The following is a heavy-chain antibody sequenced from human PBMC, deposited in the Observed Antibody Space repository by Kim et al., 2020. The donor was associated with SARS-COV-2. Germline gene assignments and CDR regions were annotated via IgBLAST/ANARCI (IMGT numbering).Heavy chain of an antibody. CDR3: ARELLSSGSYSTSFDY. V-gene: IGHV3-30*01. Sequence: SVKGRFTISRDNCKNTLYLQMNSLRAEDTAVYYCARELLSSGSYSTSFDYWGQGTLVTVSS. J-gene: IGHJ4*02. D-gene: IGHD3-10*02.